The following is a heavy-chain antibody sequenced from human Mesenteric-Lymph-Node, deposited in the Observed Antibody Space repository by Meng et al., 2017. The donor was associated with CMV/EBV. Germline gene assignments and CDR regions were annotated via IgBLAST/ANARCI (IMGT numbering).Heavy chain of an antibody. CDR3: AKFKDIVLMVYEVDFDY. J-gene: IGHJ4*02. CDR1: GFTFSSYA. V-gene: IGHV3-23*01. CDR2: ISGSGGST. Sequence: GESLKISCAASGFTFSSYALTWVRQAPGKGLERVSAISGSGGSTYYADSVKGRFTISRDNSKNTLYLQMNSLRAEDTAVYYCAKFKDIVLMVYEVDFDYWGQGTLVTVSS. D-gene: IGHD2-8*01.